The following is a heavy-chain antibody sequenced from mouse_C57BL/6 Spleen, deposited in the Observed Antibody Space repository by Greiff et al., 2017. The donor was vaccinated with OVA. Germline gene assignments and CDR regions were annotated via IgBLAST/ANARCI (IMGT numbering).Heavy chain of an antibody. CDR1: GFPFSSYA. Sequence: EVHLVESGGGLVKPGGSLTLSCAASGFPFSSYAMSWVRQTPEKRLEWVATISDGGSYTYYPDNVKGRFTISRDNAKNNLYLQMSHLKSEDTAMYYCAREDYGSSGYFDVWGTGTTVTVSS. V-gene: IGHV5-4*01. D-gene: IGHD1-1*01. CDR2: ISDGGSYT. J-gene: IGHJ1*03. CDR3: AREDYGSSGYFDV.